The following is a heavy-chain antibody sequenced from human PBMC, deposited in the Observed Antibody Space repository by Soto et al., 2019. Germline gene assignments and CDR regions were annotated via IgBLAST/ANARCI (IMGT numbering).Heavy chain of an antibody. J-gene: IGHJ5*02. Sequence: VGSLRLSCAASGFIFSDYYMDWVRQAPGKGLEWVSVIYSGGSPYYAGSVTGRFTISRDNSRNTVYLQMNSLRGEDTAVYYCARARRDSGTYYQNSFDPCGQGTLVTAP. V-gene: IGHV3-53*01. CDR2: IYSGGSP. CDR1: GFIFSDYY. CDR3: ARARRDSGTYYQNSFDP. D-gene: IGHD3-10*01.